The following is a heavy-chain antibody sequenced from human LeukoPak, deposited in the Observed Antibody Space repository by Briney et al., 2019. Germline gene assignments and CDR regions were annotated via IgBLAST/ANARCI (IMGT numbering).Heavy chain of an antibody. D-gene: IGHD4-17*01. CDR1: GYTFTDYY. CDR2: INPNSGGT. CDR3: ARVLSVTTKDY. J-gene: IGHJ4*02. Sequence: ASVKVSCKASGYTFTDYYIHWVRQAPGQGLEWMGWINPNSGGTKYAQKFQGRVTMTRDTSISTAYMELNRLRSDDTAVYYCARVLSVTTKDYWGQGTLVTVSS. V-gene: IGHV1-2*02.